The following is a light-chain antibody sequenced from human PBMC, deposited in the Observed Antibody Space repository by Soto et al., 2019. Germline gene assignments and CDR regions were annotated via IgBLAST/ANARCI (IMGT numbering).Light chain of an antibody. CDR3: QQYYSYPPLT. CDR2: AAS. J-gene: IGKJ4*01. Sequence: AIRMTQSPSSLSASTGDRVTITCRASQGISSYLAWYQQKPGKAPKLLIYAASTLQSGVPSRFSGSGSGTDFTLTISCLQSEDFATYYCQQYYSYPPLTFGGGTKGESK. CDR1: QGISSY. V-gene: IGKV1-8*01.